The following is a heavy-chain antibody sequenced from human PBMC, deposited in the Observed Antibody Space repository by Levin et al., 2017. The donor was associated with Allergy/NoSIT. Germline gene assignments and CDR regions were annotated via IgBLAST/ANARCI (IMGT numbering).Heavy chain of an antibody. Sequence: GESLKISCMTSGYAFANYGITWVRQAPGQGLEWMAWISGNSETTHYAQRVQGRVTVTTDTSTSTVYLELTSLRSDDTAVYYCARERDLGAGDIWGQGTMVTVSS. D-gene: IGHD3-16*01. CDR1: GYAFANYG. CDR3: ARERDLGAGDI. V-gene: IGHV1-18*01. J-gene: IGHJ3*02. CDR2: ISGNSETT.